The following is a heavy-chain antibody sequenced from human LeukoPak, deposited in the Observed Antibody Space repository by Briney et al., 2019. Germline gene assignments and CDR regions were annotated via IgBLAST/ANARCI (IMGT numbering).Heavy chain of an antibody. CDR3: ARGAAATRGADY. Sequence: ASVKVSFKASGYTFTSYYMHWVRQAPGQGLEWMGIINPSGGSTSYAQKFQGRVTMNRDMSTSTVYMELSSLRSEDTAVYYCARGAAATRGADYWGQGTLVTVSS. V-gene: IGHV1-46*01. J-gene: IGHJ4*02. CDR1: GYTFTSYY. CDR2: INPSGGST. D-gene: IGHD6-13*01.